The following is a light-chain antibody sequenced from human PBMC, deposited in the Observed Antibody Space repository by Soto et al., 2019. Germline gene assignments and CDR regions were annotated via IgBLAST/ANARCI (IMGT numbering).Light chain of an antibody. Sequence: QSALTQPASVSESPGQSITISCTGTSSDVGIYNVVSWYQQHPGKAPKLTIYDDTKRPSGVSDRFSGSKSGNTASLTVSGLQAEDEAEYYCCSYASHGKVLFGGGTKLTVL. V-gene: IGLV2-23*01. CDR2: DDT. CDR1: SSDVGIYNV. J-gene: IGLJ2*01. CDR3: CSYASHGKVL.